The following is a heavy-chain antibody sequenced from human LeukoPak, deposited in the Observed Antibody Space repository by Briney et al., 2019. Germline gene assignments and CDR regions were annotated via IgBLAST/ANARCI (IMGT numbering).Heavy chain of an antibody. J-gene: IGHJ4*02. D-gene: IGHD3-16*02. CDR3: ARGPYYYDYVWGSYRPAYYFDY. Sequence: SETLSLTCAVYGGSFSGYYWSWIRQPPGKGLEWIGEINHSGSTNYNPALKSRVTISVDTSKNQCSLKLSSVTAADTAVYYCARGPYYYDYVWGSYRPAYYFDYWGQGTLVTVSS. CDR1: GGSFSGYY. V-gene: IGHV4-34*01. CDR2: INHSGST.